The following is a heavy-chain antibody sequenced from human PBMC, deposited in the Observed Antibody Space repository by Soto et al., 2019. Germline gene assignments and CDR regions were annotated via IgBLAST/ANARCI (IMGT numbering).Heavy chain of an antibody. CDR3: ARVKGAQVVDYYYYMDV. J-gene: IGHJ6*03. Sequence: ASVKVSCKASGYTFTSYDINWVRQATGQGLEWMGWMNPNSGNTGYAQKFQGRVTMTRNTSISTAYMELSSLRSEDTAVYYCARVKGAQVVDYYYYMDVWGKGTTVTVSS. D-gene: IGHD3-16*02. CDR2: MNPNSGNT. V-gene: IGHV1-8*01. CDR1: GYTFTSYD.